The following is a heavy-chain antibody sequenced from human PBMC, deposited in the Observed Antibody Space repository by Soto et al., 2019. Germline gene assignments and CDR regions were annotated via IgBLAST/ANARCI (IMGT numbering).Heavy chain of an antibody. Sequence: GGSLRLSCAASGFTVSSNYMSWVRQAPGKGLEWVSVIYSGGSTYYADSVKGRFTISRDNSKNTLYLQMNSLRAEDTAVYYCATHYFWSGSLLDYWGQGTLVTVSS. J-gene: IGHJ4*02. CDR1: GFTVSSNY. CDR3: ATHYFWSGSLLDY. V-gene: IGHV3-53*01. D-gene: IGHD3-3*01. CDR2: IYSGGST.